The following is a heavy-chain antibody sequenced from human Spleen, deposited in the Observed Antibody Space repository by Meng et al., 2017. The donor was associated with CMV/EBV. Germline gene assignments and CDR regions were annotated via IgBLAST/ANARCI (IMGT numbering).Heavy chain of an antibody. Sequence: ASVKVSCKASGYTLTDYYIHWVRQATGQGLEWMGWMNPNSGNTGYAQKFQGRVTMTRNTSISTAYMELSSLRSEDTAAYYCARSVPVNYDILTYYGMDVWGQGTTVTVSS. CDR3: ARSVPVNYDILTYYGMDV. CDR1: GYTLTDYY. D-gene: IGHD3-9*01. J-gene: IGHJ6*02. CDR2: MNPNSGNT. V-gene: IGHV1-8*02.